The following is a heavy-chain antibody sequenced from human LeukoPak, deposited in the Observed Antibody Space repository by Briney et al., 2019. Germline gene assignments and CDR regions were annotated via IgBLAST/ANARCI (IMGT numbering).Heavy chain of an antibody. J-gene: IGHJ3*02. V-gene: IGHV4-59*01. CDR2: IYYSGST. D-gene: IGHD5-24*01. Sequence: SETLSLTCTVSGGSISSYYWSWVRQPPGKGREWLGYIYYSGSTNYNPSLKSRVTISVDTSKNQFSLKLSSVTAADTAVYYCAAVEANAFDIWGQGTMVTVSS. CDR3: AAVEANAFDI. CDR1: GGSISSYY.